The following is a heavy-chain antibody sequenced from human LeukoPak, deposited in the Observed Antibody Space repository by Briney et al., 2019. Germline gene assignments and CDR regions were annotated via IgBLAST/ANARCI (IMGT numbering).Heavy chain of an antibody. Sequence: PGGSLRLSCAASGFTFDDYGMSWVRQAPGKGLEWVSGINWNGGSTGYADSVKGRFTISRDNAKNSLYLQMNSLRAEDTALYYCAKETFDPGYSSGWLDYWGQGTLVTVSS. CDR1: GFTFDDYG. V-gene: IGHV3-20*04. D-gene: IGHD6-19*01. CDR3: AKETFDPGYSSGWLDY. J-gene: IGHJ4*02. CDR2: INWNGGST.